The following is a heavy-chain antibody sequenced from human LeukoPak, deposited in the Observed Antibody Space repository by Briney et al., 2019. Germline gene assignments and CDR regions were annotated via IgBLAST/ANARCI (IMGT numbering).Heavy chain of an antibody. CDR2: IIPIFGTA. V-gene: IGHV1-69*13. CDR1: GGTFTSYD. J-gene: IGHJ3*02. CDR3: ARGGDDILTGYSLFDI. D-gene: IGHD3-9*01. Sequence: ASVKVSCKASGGTFTSYDISWARQAPGQGLEWMGGIIPIFGTANYAQKFQGRVTITADESTSTAYMELSSLRSEDTAVYYCARGGDDILTGYSLFDIWGQGTMVTVSS.